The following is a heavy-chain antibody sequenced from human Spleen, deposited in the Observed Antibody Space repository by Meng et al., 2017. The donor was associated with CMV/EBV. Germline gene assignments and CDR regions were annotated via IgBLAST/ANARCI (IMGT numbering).Heavy chain of an antibody. Sequence: ESLKISCAASGFTFSNFWMSWVRQAPGKGLEWVANIKQDGSEKYYVDSVKGRFTISRDNSKNTVFLQMNSLRTDDTALYSCARDVERYYFYYGMVVWGQGTTVTVSS. V-gene: IGHV3-7*01. D-gene: IGHD5-24*01. CDR1: GFTFSNFW. CDR3: ARDVERYYFYYGMVV. J-gene: IGHJ6*02. CDR2: IKQDGSEK.